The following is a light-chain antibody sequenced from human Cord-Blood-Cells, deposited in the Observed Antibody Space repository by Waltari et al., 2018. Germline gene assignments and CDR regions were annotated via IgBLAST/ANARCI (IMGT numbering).Light chain of an antibody. CDR2: GGS. Sequence: EIVLTQSPGTLSLSPGERATLSCRASQSVSSSYLAWYQQKPGQAPRLLIYGGSSRATGIPHRFSGIGSETDFTLTISRLEPEDFAVYYCQQYGSSKYTFGQGTTLAIK. CDR3: QQYGSSKYT. CDR1: QSVSSSY. V-gene: IGKV3-20*01. J-gene: IGKJ2*01.